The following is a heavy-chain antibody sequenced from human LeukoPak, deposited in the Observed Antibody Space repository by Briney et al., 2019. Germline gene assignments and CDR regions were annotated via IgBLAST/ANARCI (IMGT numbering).Heavy chain of an antibody. CDR3: ARVGWYSAHFAFDI. CDR1: GGSISSSSYY. V-gene: IGHV4-39*01. Sequence: SETLSLTCTVSGGSISSSSYYWGWIRQPPGKGLEWIGSIYYSGSTYYNPSLKSRVTISVDTSKNQFSLKLSSVTAADTAVYYCARVGWYSAHFAFDIWGQGTMVTVSS. CDR2: IYYSGST. J-gene: IGHJ3*02. D-gene: IGHD6-19*01.